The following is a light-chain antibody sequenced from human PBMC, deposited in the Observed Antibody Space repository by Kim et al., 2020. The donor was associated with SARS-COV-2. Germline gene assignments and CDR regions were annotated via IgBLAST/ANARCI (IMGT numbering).Light chain of an antibody. V-gene: IGKV1-33*01. J-gene: IGKJ4*01. CDR3: QQYDGLPPT. CDR2: DAS. Sequence: ASVGDRGLITCQASQDVSKYLNWYQLKPGKAPKLLIYDASNLYTGVPSRFRGRGSGTRFSFTISSLQPEDIASYYCQQYDGLPPTFGGGTKVDIK. CDR1: QDVSKY.